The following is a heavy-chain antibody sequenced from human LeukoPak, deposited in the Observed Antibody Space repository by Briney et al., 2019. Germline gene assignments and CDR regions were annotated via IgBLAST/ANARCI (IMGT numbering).Heavy chain of an antibody. CDR3: ARWSRGYYDSSGYIGAFDI. V-gene: IGHV4-34*01. CDR1: GGSFSGYY. D-gene: IGHD3-22*01. J-gene: IGHJ3*02. CDR2: INHSGST. Sequence: PSETLSLTCAVYGGSFSGYYWSWIRQPPGKGLEWIGEINHSGSTNYNPSLKSRVTISVDTSKNQFSLKLSSVTAADTAVYYCARWSRGYYDSSGYIGAFDIRGQGTMVTVSS.